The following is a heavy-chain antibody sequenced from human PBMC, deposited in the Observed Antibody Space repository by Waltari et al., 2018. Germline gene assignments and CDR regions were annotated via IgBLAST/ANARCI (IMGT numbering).Heavy chain of an antibody. CDR3: ARSPDQPDSLDYYMDV. V-gene: IGHV3-64*01. CDR2: ISSNGVST. CDR1: GFPFGIYA. Sequence: EVQLVESGGGLVQPGGSLRLSCAASGFPFGIYAMHWVRQAPGKGLEYVSAISSNGVSTYYANSMKGRLSISRDNSKNTLYLQMGSLRAEDMAVYYCARSPDQPDSLDYYMDVWGKGTTVTVSS. D-gene: IGHD2-21*01. J-gene: IGHJ6*03.